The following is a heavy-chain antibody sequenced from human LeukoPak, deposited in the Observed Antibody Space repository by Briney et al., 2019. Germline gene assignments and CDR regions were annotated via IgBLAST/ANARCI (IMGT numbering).Heavy chain of an antibody. J-gene: IGHJ4*02. CDR3: ARVFDHDYHDLFFDY. CDR2: IDISGCT. Sequence: SQTLSLTCTVSGDSITNGHYYWTWIRQSDGEGLEWIGRIDISGCTISNPSLKSRVTISLDRSKNQFFLKLSSVTAADTAVYYCARVFDHDYHDLFFDYWGQGTLVTVSS. CDR1: GDSITNGHYY. D-gene: IGHD4-17*01. V-gene: IGHV4-61*02.